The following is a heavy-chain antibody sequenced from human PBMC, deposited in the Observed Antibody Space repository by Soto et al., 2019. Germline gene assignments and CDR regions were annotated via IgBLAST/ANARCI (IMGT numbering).Heavy chain of an antibody. CDR3: AKDWYHTIDS. V-gene: IGHV3-48*04. CDR1: GFTFSTYS. CDR2: ITSSSSTI. Sequence: GGSLRLSCAASGFTFSTYSMNWARQAPGKGLEWIAYITSSSSTIFYADSVKGRFTLSRDNAKNTVHLQMSSLRVEDTAVYYCAKDWYHTIDSWGQGIPVTVSS. J-gene: IGHJ4*02. D-gene: IGHD1-20*01.